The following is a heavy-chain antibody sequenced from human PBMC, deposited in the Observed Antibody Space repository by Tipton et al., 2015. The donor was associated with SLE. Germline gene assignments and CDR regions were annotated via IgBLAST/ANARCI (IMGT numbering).Heavy chain of an antibody. CDR2: ISDDGNNR. D-gene: IGHD3-3*01. CDR1: GFTFINAW. V-gene: IGHV3-30*03. CDR3: ASGAITTFGVVIDTYGLDV. Sequence: SLRLSCAASGFTFINAWMHWVRQAPGKGLEWVTVISDDGNNRYYADSVKGRFTISRDNSKNTLYLQMNSLRAEDTAVYYCASGAITTFGVVIDTYGLDVWGHGTTVTVSS. J-gene: IGHJ6*02.